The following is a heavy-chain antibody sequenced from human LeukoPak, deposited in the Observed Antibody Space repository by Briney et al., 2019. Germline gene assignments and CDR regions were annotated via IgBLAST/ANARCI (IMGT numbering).Heavy chain of an antibody. CDR3: ARGQLVRGRAHDY. D-gene: IGHD3-10*01. V-gene: IGHV4-34*01. CDR2: INHSGST. J-gene: IGHJ4*02. CDR1: GGSFSGYY. Sequence: SETLSLTRAVYGGSFSGYYWSWIRQPPGKGLEWIGEINHSGSTNYNPSLKSRVTISVDTSKNQFSLKLSSVTAADTAVYYCARGQLVRGRAHDYWGQGTLVTVSS.